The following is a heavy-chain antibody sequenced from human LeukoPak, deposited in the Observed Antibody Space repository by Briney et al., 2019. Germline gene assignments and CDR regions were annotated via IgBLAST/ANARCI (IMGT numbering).Heavy chain of an antibody. CDR2: IRTSSGGI. CDR3: ARDDSWAFDY. V-gene: IGHV3-48*02. Sequence: PGGSLRLSCAASGLTFSRYSVNWVRQAPGKGLEWVAYIRTSSGGIYYADSVKGRFTISTDTAKNSLYLEMNNLRDGDTAVYYCARDDSWAFDYWGQGTLVTVSS. D-gene: IGHD2-21*02. CDR1: GLTFSRYS. J-gene: IGHJ4*02.